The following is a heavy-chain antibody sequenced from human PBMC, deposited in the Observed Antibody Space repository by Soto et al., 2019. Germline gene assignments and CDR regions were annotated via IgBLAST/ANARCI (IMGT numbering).Heavy chain of an antibody. Sequence: GGSLRLSCAASGFTFSNAWMSWVRQAPGKGLEWVSVISGSDDSTYYADSVKGRFTISRDNSKNTLFLQMNSLRPEDTAVYYCAKDHDLAAAGYYFDYWGQGTLVTVSS. D-gene: IGHD6-13*01. CDR3: AKDHDLAAAGYYFDY. CDR2: ISGSDDST. V-gene: IGHV3-23*01. CDR1: GFTFSNAW. J-gene: IGHJ4*02.